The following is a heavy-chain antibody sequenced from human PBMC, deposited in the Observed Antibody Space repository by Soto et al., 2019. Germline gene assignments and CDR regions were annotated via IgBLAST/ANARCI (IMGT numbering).Heavy chain of an antibody. V-gene: IGHV3-23*01. CDR1: GFTFSSYA. Sequence: GGSLRLSCAASGFTFSSYAMSWVRQAPGKGLEWVSAISGSGGSTYYADPVKGRFTISRDNSKNTLYLQMNSLRAEDTAVYYCAKDRAAAGTRYFQHWGQGTLVTVSS. CDR2: ISGSGGST. J-gene: IGHJ1*01. D-gene: IGHD6-13*01. CDR3: AKDRAAAGTRYFQH.